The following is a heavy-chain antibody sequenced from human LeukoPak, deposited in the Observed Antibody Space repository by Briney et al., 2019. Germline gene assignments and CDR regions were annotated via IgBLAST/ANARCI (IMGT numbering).Heavy chain of an antibody. Sequence: GGSLRLSCAASGFTFSSYWMSWVRQAPGKGLEWVANIKQDGSEKYYVDSVKGRFTISRDNAKNSLYLQMNSLRAEDTAVYYCARVFVLGSGPAFDIWGQGTMVTVSS. D-gene: IGHD3-10*01. J-gene: IGHJ3*02. CDR2: IKQDGSEK. V-gene: IGHV3-7*01. CDR3: ARVFVLGSGPAFDI. CDR1: GFTFSSYW.